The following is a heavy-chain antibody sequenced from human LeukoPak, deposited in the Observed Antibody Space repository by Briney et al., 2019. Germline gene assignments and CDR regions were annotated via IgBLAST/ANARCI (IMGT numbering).Heavy chain of an antibody. V-gene: IGHV1-18*01. Sequence: ASVKVSCKASGYTFTSYGISWGRQAPGQGLGWMGWISAYNGNTNYAQKLQGRVTMTTDTSTSTAYMELRSLRSDDTAVYYCARPYYDILTGSYYFDYWGQGTLVTVSS. J-gene: IGHJ4*02. D-gene: IGHD3-9*01. CDR3: ARPYYDILTGSYYFDY. CDR2: ISAYNGNT. CDR1: GYTFTSYG.